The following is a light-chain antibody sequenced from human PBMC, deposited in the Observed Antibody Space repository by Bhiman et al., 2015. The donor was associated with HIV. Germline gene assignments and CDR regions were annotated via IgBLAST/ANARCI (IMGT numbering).Light chain of an antibody. CDR1: MSDIGGNT. Sequence: QSVLTQPPSASGTPGQTVIILCSGGMSDIGGNTVNWYQQFPGMAPKLLIYGRHNRPSGVPDRFSGSKSGTSASLAITGLQAEDDADYYCQSYDRDLGGSVFGTGTKVTVL. CDR3: QSYDRDLGGSV. V-gene: IGLV1-44*01. J-gene: IGLJ1*01. CDR2: GRH.